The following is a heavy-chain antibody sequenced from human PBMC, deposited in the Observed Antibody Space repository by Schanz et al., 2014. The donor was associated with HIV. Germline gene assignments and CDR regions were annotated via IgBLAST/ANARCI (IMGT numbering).Heavy chain of an antibody. CDR3: AKGYYSSYYYYGMDV. V-gene: IGHV3-30*19. D-gene: IGHD3-10*01. Sequence: QVQLVESGGGVVQPGRSLRLSCAASGFTFSNYGMHWVRQAPGKGLEWVAVVSFDGSKKYYADSVKGRFTISRDNSKSTLSLQMNSLRAEDTAIYYCAKGYYSSYYYYGMDVWGQGTTVTVSS. CDR2: VSFDGSKK. J-gene: IGHJ6*02. CDR1: GFTFSNYG.